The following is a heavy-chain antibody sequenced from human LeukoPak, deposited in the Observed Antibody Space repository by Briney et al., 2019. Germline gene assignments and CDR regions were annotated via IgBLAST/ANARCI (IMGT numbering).Heavy chain of an antibody. D-gene: IGHD6-6*01. CDR1: GFTFSNAW. CDR2: IKSKTDGGTT. J-gene: IGHJ4*02. Sequence: PGGSLRLSCAASGFTFSNAWMSWVRQAPGKGLEWVGRIKSKTDGGTTDYAAPVKGRFTISRDDSKNTLYLQMNSLKTEDTAVYYCTSVRSDVARPTGFWGQGTLVTVSS. CDR3: TSVRSDVARPTGF. V-gene: IGHV3-15*01.